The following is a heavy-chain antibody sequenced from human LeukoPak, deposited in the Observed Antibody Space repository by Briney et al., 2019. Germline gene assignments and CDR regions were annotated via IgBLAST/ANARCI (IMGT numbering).Heavy chain of an antibody. J-gene: IGHJ4*02. CDR3: ARWSYCSSTTCNRGGDY. Sequence: GGSLKISCKGSGYNFTSYWISWVRQMPGKGLEWMGRIDPSDSYINYSPSFQGHVTISTDKSISTAYLQWSSLKASDSAIYYCARWSYCSSTTCNRGGDYWGQGTLVTVSS. CDR1: GYNFTSYW. V-gene: IGHV5-10-1*01. D-gene: IGHD2/OR15-2a*01. CDR2: IDPSDSYI.